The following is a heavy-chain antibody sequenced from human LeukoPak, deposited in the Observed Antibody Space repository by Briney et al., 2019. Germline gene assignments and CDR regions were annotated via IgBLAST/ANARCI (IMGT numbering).Heavy chain of an antibody. CDR3: AKERPGGDCYFDC. CDR1: GFTFSSYA. V-gene: IGHV3-23*01. D-gene: IGHD2-21*02. Sequence: PGGSLRLSCAASGFTFSSYAMSWVRQAPGTGLEWVSTITDSGGTTFYADSVKGRFTISRDNSKNTVYLQMNSLRAEDTAVYYCAKERPGGDCYFDCWGQGTLVTVSS. J-gene: IGHJ4*02. CDR2: ITDSGGTT.